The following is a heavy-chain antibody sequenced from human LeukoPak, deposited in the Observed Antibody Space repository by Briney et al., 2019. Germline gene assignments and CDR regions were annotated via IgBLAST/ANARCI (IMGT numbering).Heavy chain of an antibody. CDR2: IYYSGST. CDR3: ARRCLYYYYGMDV. D-gene: IGHD5/OR15-5a*01. CDR1: GGSISSSSYY. Sequence: SETLSLTCTVSGGSISSSSYYWGWIRQPPGKGLEWIGSIYYSGSTYYNPPLKSRVTISVDTSKNQFSLKLSSVTAADTAAYYCARRCLYYYYGMDVWGQGTTVTVSS. V-gene: IGHV4-39*01. J-gene: IGHJ6*02.